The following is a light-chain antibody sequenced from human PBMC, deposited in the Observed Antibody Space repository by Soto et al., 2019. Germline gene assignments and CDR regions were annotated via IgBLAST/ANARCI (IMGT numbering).Light chain of an antibody. Sequence: DIVVTQSPLSLSVTPGEPASISCRSSQSLLHRSGYYFLDWYLQKPGQFPQVLIYLGSTRASGVPDRFSGSGSGTDFTLEISRVEAEDVGDYYCMQSLQTRTFGQGTKVEIK. V-gene: IGKV2-28*01. CDR2: LGS. J-gene: IGKJ1*01. CDR3: MQSLQTRT. CDR1: QSLLHRSGYYF.